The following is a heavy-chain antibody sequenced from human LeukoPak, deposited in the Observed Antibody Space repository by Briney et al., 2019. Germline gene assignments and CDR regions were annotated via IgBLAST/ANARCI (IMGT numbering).Heavy chain of an antibody. V-gene: IGHV1-2*02. J-gene: IGHJ4*02. CDR3: ARGRDRGASTPFDY. D-gene: IGHD1-26*01. Sequence: ASVKVSCKASGYTFTDYYMHWVRQAPGQGPEWMGWINSNSGATNYAQKFQGRVTTTRDTSISTVYMELSSLRSDDTAVYYCARGRDRGASTPFDYWGQGTLVTVSS. CDR2: INSNSGAT. CDR1: GYTFTDYY.